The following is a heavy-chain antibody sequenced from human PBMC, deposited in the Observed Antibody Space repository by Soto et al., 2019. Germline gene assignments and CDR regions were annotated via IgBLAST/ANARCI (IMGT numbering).Heavy chain of an antibody. CDR1: GFSISSYW. CDR3: ARGHSAPDY. V-gene: IGHV3-7*01. J-gene: IGHJ4*02. CDR2: IMQDGSEK. Sequence: EVQLVESGGGLVQPGGSLRLSCTVSGFSISSYWMSWVRQAPGKGLEWVANIMQDGSEKQYVDSVKGRFTISRDNAKNSLYLQMNGLRAEDTAVYYCARGHSAPDYWGQGTLVTVSS.